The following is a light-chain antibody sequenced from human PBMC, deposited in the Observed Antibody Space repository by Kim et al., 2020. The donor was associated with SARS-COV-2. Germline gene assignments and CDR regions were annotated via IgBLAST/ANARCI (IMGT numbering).Light chain of an antibody. Sequence: PAQTASITCAGDKLGNKYACWYQQKPGQSPVLVIYADTKQPSGIPERFSGSNSENTATLNISRTQAIDEAGDYCQAWDSSAWIFGGGTQLTVL. CDR1: KLGNKY. J-gene: IGLJ2*01. CDR3: QAWDSSAWI. V-gene: IGLV3-1*01. CDR2: ADT.